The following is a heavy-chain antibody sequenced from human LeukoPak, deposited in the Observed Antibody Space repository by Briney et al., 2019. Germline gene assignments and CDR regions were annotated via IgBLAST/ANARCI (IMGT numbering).Heavy chain of an antibody. CDR3: ASSIGPYPTCGGDCYLDY. CDR1: GVSISGYY. Sequence: SETLSLTCTVSGVSISGYYWSWIRQPPGKGLEWIGFIFYSGTTNYNPSLKSRVTISVDTSKNQFSLKLSSVTAADTAVYYCASSIGPYPTCGGDCYLDYWGQGTLVTVSS. J-gene: IGHJ4*02. D-gene: IGHD2-21*02. CDR2: IFYSGTT. V-gene: IGHV4-59*01.